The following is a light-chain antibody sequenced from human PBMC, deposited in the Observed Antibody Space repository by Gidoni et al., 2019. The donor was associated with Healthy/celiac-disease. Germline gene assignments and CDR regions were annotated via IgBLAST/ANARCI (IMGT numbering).Light chain of an antibody. CDR2: ESS. CDR1: SSEVGSYNL. Sequence: QSALTQPASVSGSPGQSITISGTGTSSEVGSYNLVSWYQQHPGKAPKHMIYESSKRPSRVSNRFSGSKSGNTASLTISGLQAEDEADYYCCSYAGSSTYVFGTGTKVTVL. CDR3: CSYAGSSTYV. J-gene: IGLJ1*01. V-gene: IGLV2-23*01.